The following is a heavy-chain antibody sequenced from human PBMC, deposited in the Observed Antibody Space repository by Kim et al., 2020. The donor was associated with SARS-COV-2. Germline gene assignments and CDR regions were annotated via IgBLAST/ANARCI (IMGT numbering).Heavy chain of an antibody. V-gene: IGHV3-23*01. CDR1: GFTFSSYA. CDR2: ISGSGGST. D-gene: IGHD6-19*01. Sequence: GGSLRLSCAASGFTFSSYAMSWVRQAPGKGLEWVSAISGSGGSTYYADSVKGRFTISRDNSKNTLYLQMNSLRAEDTAVYYCAKERQWLVSFTPYFDYWGQGTLVTVSS. J-gene: IGHJ4*02. CDR3: AKERQWLVSFTPYFDY.